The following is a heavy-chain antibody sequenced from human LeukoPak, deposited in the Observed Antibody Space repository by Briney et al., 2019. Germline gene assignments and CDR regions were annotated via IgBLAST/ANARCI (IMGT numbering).Heavy chain of an antibody. Sequence: GSLRLSCAASGFTFSGYYWSWIRQPPGKGLEWIGEINHSGSTNYTPSLKSRVTISVDTSKNQFSLKLSSVTAADTAVYYCARLHLVSSGWYPMADSWGQGTLVTVSS. D-gene: IGHD6-19*01. CDR1: GFTFSGYY. J-gene: IGHJ4*02. CDR3: ARLHLVSSGWYPMADS. CDR2: INHSGST. V-gene: IGHV4-34*01.